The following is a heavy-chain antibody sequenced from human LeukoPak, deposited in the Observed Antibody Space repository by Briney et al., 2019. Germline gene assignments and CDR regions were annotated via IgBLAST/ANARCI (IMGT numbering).Heavy chain of an antibody. CDR2: ISVDGGDI. CDR3: GKDPNGNFIGAFDF. J-gene: IGHJ3*01. CDR1: RFAFHNYA. D-gene: IGHD4-23*01. Sequence: PGGSLRLSCAASRFAFHNYAMTWIRQAPERGLEWVSSISVDGGDIKYTDSAKGRFTISSDNSKGTLYLQMDSLRVEDTAVYYCGKDPNGNFIGAFDFWGQGTMVTVSS. V-gene: IGHV3-23*01.